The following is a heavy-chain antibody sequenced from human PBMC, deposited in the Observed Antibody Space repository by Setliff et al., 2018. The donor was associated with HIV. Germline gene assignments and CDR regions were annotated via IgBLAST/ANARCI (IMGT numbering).Heavy chain of an antibody. CDR2: FDPEDVET. V-gene: IGHV1-24*01. CDR1: GYTLSELS. J-gene: IGHJ1*01. Sequence: ASVKVSCKVSGYTLSELSMHWVRQAPGKGLEWMGGFDPEDVETIYAEKFQGRVTMTEDTSTDTAYMELSSLRSEDTAVYYCATVRGYYYDSSGQEHFQHWGQGTLVTVST. CDR3: ATVRGYYYDSSGQEHFQH. D-gene: IGHD3-22*01.